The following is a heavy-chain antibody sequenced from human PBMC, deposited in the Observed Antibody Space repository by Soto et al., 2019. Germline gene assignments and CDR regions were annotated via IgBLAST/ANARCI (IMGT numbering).Heavy chain of an antibody. J-gene: IGHJ4*02. CDR2: ISGSGGST. V-gene: IGHV3-23*01. D-gene: IGHD6-13*01. CDR1: GFTFSSYA. Sequence: GSLRLSCAASGFTFSSYAMSWVRQAPGKGLEWVSAISGSGGSTYYADSVKVRFTISRDNSKNTLYLQMNSLRAEDTAVYYCAKPSSSWSWEFDYWAREPWSPSPQ. CDR3: AKPSSSWSWEFDY.